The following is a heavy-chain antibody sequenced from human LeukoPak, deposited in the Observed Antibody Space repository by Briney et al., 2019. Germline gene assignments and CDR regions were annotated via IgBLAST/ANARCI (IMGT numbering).Heavy chain of an antibody. CDR3: ASDIAARPFDY. CDR1: GYTFTSYG. V-gene: IGHV1-18*01. J-gene: IGHJ4*02. Sequence: ASVKVSCKASGYTFTSYGISWVRQAPGQGLEWMGWISAYNGNTNYAQKFQGRVTMTRDTSISTAYMELSRLRSDDTAVYYCASDIAARPFDYWGQGTLVTVSS. CDR2: ISAYNGNT. D-gene: IGHD6-6*01.